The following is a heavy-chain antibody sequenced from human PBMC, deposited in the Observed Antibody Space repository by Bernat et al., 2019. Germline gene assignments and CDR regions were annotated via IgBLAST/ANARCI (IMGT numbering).Heavy chain of an antibody. CDR3: ARLRFLEWLLSSPPYYMDV. CDR1: GYTFTSYG. D-gene: IGHD3-3*01. CDR2: ISAYNGNT. Sequence: QVQLVQSGAEVKKPGASVKVSCKASGYTFTSYGISWVRQAPGQGLEWMGWISAYNGNTNYAQKLQGRVTMTTDTSTSTAYMELRSLRSDDTAVYYCARLRFLEWLLSSPPYYMDVWGKGTTVTVSS. J-gene: IGHJ6*03. V-gene: IGHV1-18*01.